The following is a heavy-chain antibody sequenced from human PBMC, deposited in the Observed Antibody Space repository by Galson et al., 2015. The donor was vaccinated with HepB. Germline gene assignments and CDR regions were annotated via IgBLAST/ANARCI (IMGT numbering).Heavy chain of an antibody. D-gene: IGHD1-1*01. V-gene: IGHV3-33*08. CDR3: ARGTDY. J-gene: IGHJ4*02. CDR2: IWYDGSNQ. CDR1: GFTFSSYA. Sequence: SLRLSCAASGFTFSSYAMSWVRQAPGKGLEWVAVIWYDGSNQNYADSVKGRFTISRDNAKNSLYLQMNSLRAEDTAVYYCARGTDYWGQGTLVTVSS.